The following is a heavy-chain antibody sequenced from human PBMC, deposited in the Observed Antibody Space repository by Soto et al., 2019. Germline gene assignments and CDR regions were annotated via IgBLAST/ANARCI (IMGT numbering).Heavy chain of an antibody. V-gene: IGHV3-30*03. CDR3: AIWSLTWIRIDY. CDR2: ISYDGSNK. Sequence: GGSLRLSCAASGFTFSSYGMHWVRQAPGKGLEWVAVISYDGSNKYYADPVKGRFTISRDNSKNTLYLQMNSLRAEDTAVYYCAIWSLTWIRIDYWGQGTLVTVSS. D-gene: IGHD5-18*01. J-gene: IGHJ4*02. CDR1: GFTFSSYG.